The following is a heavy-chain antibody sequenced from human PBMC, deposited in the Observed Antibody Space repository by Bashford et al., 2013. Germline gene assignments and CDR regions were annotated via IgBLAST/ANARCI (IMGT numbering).Heavy chain of an antibody. CDR2: IIPIFGTA. J-gene: IGHJ4*02. CDR3: ARNLPNTGSFDY. V-gene: IGHV1-69*13. D-gene: IGHD1-26*01. CDR1: GGTFSSYA. Sequence: SVKVSCKASGGTFSSYAISWVRQAPGQGLEWMGGIIPIFGTANYAQKFQGRVTITADESTSTAYMELSSLISEDTAVYYCARNLPNTGSFDYWGQGALVTVSS.